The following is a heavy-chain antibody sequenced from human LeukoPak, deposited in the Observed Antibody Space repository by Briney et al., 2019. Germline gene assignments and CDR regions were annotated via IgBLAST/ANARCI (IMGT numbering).Heavy chain of an antibody. V-gene: IGHV4-59*08. D-gene: IGHD3-3*01. CDR1: GGSISSYY. J-gene: IGHJ4*02. CDR3: ASLCDFWSGYLPCDY. Sequence: SETLSLTCTVSGGSISSYYWSWIRQPPGKGLEWIGYMYYSGSTNYNPSLKSRVTISVDTSKNQFSLKLSSVTAADTAVYYCASLCDFWSGYLPCDYWGQGTLVTVSS. CDR2: MYYSGST.